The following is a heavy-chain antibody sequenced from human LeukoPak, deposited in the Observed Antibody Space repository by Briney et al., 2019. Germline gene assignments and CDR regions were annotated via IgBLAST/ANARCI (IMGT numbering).Heavy chain of an antibody. CDR3: ARVVKSRQDFDL. J-gene: IGHJ2*01. CDR1: GGTFSSYA. CDR2: IIPISGTA. Sequence: SVKVSCKASGGTFSSYAISWVRQAPGQGLEWMGGIIPISGTANYAQKFQGRVTITADKSTSTAYMELSSLRSEDTAVYYCARVVKSRQDFDLWGRGTLVTVSS. V-gene: IGHV1-69*06. D-gene: IGHD3-10*01.